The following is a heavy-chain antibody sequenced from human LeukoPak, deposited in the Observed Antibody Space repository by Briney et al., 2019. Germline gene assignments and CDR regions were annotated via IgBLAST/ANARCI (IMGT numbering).Heavy chain of an antibody. V-gene: IGHV3-53*05. CDR2: IYSGGYT. J-gene: IGHJ4*02. D-gene: IGHD3-10*01. CDR1: GFTVSSKY. Sequence: GGSLRLSCAASGFTVSSKYMSWVRQAPGRGLEWVSVIYSGGYTYYADSVKGRFTISRDTSKNTLYLHMNSLRAEDTAMYYCARMYYLKYFDFWGQGTLVTVSS. CDR3: ARMYYLKYFDF.